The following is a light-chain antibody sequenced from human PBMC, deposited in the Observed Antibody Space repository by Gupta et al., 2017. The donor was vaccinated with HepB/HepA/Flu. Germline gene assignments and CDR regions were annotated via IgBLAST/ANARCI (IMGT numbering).Light chain of an antibody. CDR1: QSVLYSSNNKNY. Sequence: DIVMTQSPDSLAVSLGERATINCKSSQSVLYSSNNKNYIAWYQQKPGQPPKLLFYWASTRESGVPDRFSGSGSGTDFTLTISSLQAEDVAVYYGQQYYSVIKTFGQGTKVEIK. V-gene: IGKV4-1*01. CDR3: QQYYSVIKT. J-gene: IGKJ1*01. CDR2: WAS.